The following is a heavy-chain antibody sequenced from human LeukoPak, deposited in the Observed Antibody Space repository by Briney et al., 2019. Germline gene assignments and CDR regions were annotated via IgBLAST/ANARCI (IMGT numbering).Heavy chain of an antibody. J-gene: IGHJ6*02. Sequence: ASVKVSCKASGYTFTGYYMHWVRQAPGQGLEWMGWINPNSGGTNYAQKFQGRATMTRDTSISTAYMELSRLRSDDTAEYYCARVNVIAAAEKYYYYGMDVWGQGTTVTVSS. V-gene: IGHV1-2*02. D-gene: IGHD6-13*01. CDR2: INPNSGGT. CDR1: GYTFTGYY. CDR3: ARVNVIAAAEKYYYYGMDV.